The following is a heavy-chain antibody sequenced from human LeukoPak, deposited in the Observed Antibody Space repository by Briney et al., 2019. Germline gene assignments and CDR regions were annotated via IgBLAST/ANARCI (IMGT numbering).Heavy chain of an antibody. V-gene: IGHV1-69*13. CDR2: ITPIFGTA. Sequence: SVKVSCKASGGTFSSYAISWVRQAPGQGLEWMGGITPIFGTANYAQKFQGRVTITADESTSTAYMELSSLRSEDTAVYYCARDGVPVYSNPHYYYYGMDVWGQGTTVTVSS. CDR1: GGTFSSYA. D-gene: IGHD4-11*01. CDR3: ARDGVPVYSNPHYYYYGMDV. J-gene: IGHJ6*02.